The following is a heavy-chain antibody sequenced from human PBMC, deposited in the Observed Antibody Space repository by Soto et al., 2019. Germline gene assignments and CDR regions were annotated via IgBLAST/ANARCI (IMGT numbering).Heavy chain of an antibody. CDR2: ISHSGST. V-gene: IGHV4-34*01. Sequence: QVQLPQWGAGLLKPSETLSLTCAVYGGSFSGHYWGWIRQPPGKGLEWIGEISHSGSTNYNPSLKNRVTISVDTSKNQFSLKLSSVTAADTAVYYCARGRWDITLVRRARAHFDNWGQGTLVTVSS. D-gene: IGHD3-10*01. CDR3: ARGRWDITLVRRARAHFDN. J-gene: IGHJ4*02. CDR1: GGSFSGHY.